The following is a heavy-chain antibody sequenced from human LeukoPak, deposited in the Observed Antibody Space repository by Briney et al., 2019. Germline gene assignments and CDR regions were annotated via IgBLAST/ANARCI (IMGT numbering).Heavy chain of an antibody. CDR3: ARGGSGYSYGKIDS. CDR2: INHSGGT. D-gene: IGHD5-18*01. V-gene: IGHV4-34*01. CDR1: GGSFSGYY. Sequence: SETLSLTCAVYGGSFSGYYWSWIRQPPGKGLEWIGEINHSGGTNFNPSLKSRVTISVDTSKNQFSLKLSSVTAADTAVYYCARGGSGYSYGKIDSWGQGILVTVSS. J-gene: IGHJ4*02.